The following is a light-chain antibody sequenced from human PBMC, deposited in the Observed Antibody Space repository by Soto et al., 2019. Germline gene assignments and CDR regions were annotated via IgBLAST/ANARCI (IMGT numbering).Light chain of an antibody. CDR1: SSNFGAGYD. CDR3: QSYDTSLSANV. Sequence: QLVLTQPPSVSGAPGQRVTISCTGSSSNFGAGYDVHWYQQLPGTAPKVLIYGNTNRPSGVPDRFSGSQSGTSASLAITGLQAEDEADYYCQSYDTSLSANVFGTGTKVTVL. CDR2: GNT. V-gene: IGLV1-40*01. J-gene: IGLJ1*01.